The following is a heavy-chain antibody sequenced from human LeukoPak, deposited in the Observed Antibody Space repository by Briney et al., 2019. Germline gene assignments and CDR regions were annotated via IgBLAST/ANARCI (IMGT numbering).Heavy chain of an antibody. CDR2: INSADNVE. CDR3: ARDTVNGPFVISLDL. D-gene: IGHD2-8*01. V-gene: IGHV3-48*03. Sequence: GGSLRLSCAASGFSLRSSEMNWVRQAPGKGPEWVAHINSADNVEYYTDSVRGRFTMSRDNAKDLLYLQMNSLRDEDTAIYYCARDTVNGPFVISLDLWGQGVLVTVSS. CDR1: GFSLRSSE. J-gene: IGHJ5*02.